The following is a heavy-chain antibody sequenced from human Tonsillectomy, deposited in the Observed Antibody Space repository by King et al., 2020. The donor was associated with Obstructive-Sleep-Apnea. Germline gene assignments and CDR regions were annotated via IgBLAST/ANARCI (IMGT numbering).Heavy chain of an antibody. V-gene: IGHV3-7*01. CDR1: GISFSNDW. D-gene: IGHD1-1*01. Sequence: VQLVESGGGLVQPGGSLRLSCTVSGISFSNDWMSWVRQARGKGLEWVANIKKDGSERYYVDAVKGRFTISRDNAKNSLFLQMNSLRGEDTAVYFCALITGSDYWGQGTMVTVSS. CDR2: IKKDGSER. CDR3: ALITGSDY. J-gene: IGHJ4*02.